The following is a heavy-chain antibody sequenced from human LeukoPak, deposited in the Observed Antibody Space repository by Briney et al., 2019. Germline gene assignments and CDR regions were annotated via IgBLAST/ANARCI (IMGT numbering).Heavy chain of an antibody. CDR2: IYWDDDK. CDR1: GFSLSTSGVG. D-gene: IGHD6-13*01. J-gene: IGHJ3*02. V-gene: IGHV2-5*02. CDR3: AHRLPDSSSWYHHDAFDI. Sequence: SGPTLVKPTQTLTLTCTFSGFSLSTSGVGVGWIRQPPGKALEWLALIYWDDDKRYSPSLKSRLTITKDTSKNQVVLTMTNMDPVDTATYYCAHRLPDSSSWYHHDAFDIWGQGTMVTVSS.